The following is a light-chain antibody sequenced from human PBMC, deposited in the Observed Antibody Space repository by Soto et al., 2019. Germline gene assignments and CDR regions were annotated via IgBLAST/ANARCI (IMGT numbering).Light chain of an antibody. CDR2: DAS. CDR1: QSVGDN. V-gene: IGKV3-11*01. CDR3: QQRDKWPVT. Sequence: EIVLTQSPDTLSLSPGERAIFSCRASQSVGDNLAWYQHKPGQPPRLLIYDASKRATGIPARFSGSGSGTDSTLTISSLEAEDFAVYFCQQRDKWPVTFGPGTTVDIK. J-gene: IGKJ3*01.